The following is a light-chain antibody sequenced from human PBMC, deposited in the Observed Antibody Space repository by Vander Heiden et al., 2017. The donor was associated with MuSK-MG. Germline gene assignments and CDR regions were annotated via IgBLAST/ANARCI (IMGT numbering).Light chain of an antibody. Sequence: SYELTQPPSVSVSPGQTASITCSGDKLGDKYACWYQQKPGQSPVLVIYQDSKRTSGITERFSGSNSGNTATLTISGTQAMDEADYYCQAWDSSTVVFGGGTKLTVL. J-gene: IGLJ2*01. CDR3: QAWDSSTVV. V-gene: IGLV3-1*01. CDR2: QDS. CDR1: KLGDKY.